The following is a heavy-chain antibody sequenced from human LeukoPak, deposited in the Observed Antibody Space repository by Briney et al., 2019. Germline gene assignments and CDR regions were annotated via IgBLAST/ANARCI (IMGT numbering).Heavy chain of an antibody. V-gene: IGHV1-18*04. Sequence: GASVKVSCKASGYTFTSYYMHWVRQAPGQGLEWMGWISAYNGNTNYAQKLQGRVTMSTDTSTSTGYMELRSLRSDDTAVYYCARGLQETLAWLKALSAFDIWVQGTMVTVSS. CDR3: ARGLQETLAWLKALSAFDI. CDR2: ISAYNGNT. CDR1: GYTFTSYY. J-gene: IGHJ3*02. D-gene: IGHD5-24*01.